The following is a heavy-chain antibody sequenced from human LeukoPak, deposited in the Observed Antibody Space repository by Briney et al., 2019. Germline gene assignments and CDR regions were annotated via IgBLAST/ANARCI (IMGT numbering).Heavy chain of an antibody. D-gene: IGHD4-17*01. Sequence: PSETLSLTCSVSGDSVSSYYWSWIRQPPGKGLEWIGYISSGNTNYNPSLKSRVTTSVDTSKNQFSLSLNSVTAADTAVYYCARIDYGDYNFYYYYMDVWGKGTTVTVSS. CDR1: GDSVSSYY. V-gene: IGHV4-59*02. CDR3: ARIDYGDYNFYYYYMDV. J-gene: IGHJ6*03. CDR2: ISSGNT.